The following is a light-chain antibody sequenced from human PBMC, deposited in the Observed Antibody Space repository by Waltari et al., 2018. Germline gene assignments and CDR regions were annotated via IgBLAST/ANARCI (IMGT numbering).Light chain of an antibody. CDR2: SAS. J-gene: IGKJ2*01. CDR1: QRLGRN. CDR3: QQSYSTLPYT. V-gene: IGKV1-39*01. Sequence: DIQLTQSPSSLSASVGDSVTITCRASQRLGRNLNLYQQKPGKAPNLVIYSASSLQRGVPSRFSGSGSETDFSLTISSLQPEDFATYYCQQSYSTLPYTFGQGTKLEIK.